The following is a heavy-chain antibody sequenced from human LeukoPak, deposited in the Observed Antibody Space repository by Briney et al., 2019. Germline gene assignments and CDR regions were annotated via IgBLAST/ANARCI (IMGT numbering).Heavy chain of an antibody. CDR2: INPSGGST. Sequence: ASVKVSCKASGYTFTSYYMHWVRQAPGQGLEWMGVINPSGGSTRYAQTFQGRVTMTWDTATNTVYMELSSLRSEDTAVYYCARAGGITIFAVVTAPYYQYYGLDVWGQGTTVTVSS. V-gene: IGHV1-46*01. J-gene: IGHJ6*02. D-gene: IGHD3-3*01. CDR3: ARAGGITIFAVVTAPYYQYYGLDV. CDR1: GYTFTSYY.